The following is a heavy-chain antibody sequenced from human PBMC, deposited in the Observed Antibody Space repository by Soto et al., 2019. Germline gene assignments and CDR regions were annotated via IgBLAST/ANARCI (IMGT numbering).Heavy chain of an antibody. CDR2: IVVGSGNT. J-gene: IGHJ6*02. V-gene: IGHV1-58*01. CDR3: VGSYSNYCYYYYGMDV. CDR1: GFTFTSSA. D-gene: IGHD4-4*01. Sequence: GASVKVSCKASGFTFTSSAVQWVRQARGQRLEWIGWIVVGSGNTNYAQKFQERVTITRDMSTSTAYMELSSLRSEDTAVYYCVGSYSNYCYYYYGMDVWGQGTKVTVSS.